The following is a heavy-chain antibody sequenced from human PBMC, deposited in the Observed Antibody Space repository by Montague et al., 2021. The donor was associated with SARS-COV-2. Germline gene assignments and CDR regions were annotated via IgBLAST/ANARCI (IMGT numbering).Heavy chain of an antibody. CDR2: INPHSGGT. CDR1: GYIFSDYY. CDR3: ARGVTNDD. J-gene: IGHJ4*02. D-gene: IGHD2-21*02. V-gene: IGHV1-2*02. Sequence: QSGAEVKKPGESLKISCKASGYIFSDYYVHWLRQAPGQGLEWMGWINPHSGGTNYAQKFQGRVTLTRDTSITTAYMDLSGLTSDDTAVYYCARGVTNDDWGQGTLVTVSS.